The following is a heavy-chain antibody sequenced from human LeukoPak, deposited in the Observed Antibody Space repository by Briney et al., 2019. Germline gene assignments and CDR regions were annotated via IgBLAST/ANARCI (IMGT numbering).Heavy chain of an antibody. D-gene: IGHD3-3*01. J-gene: IGHJ4*02. Sequence: GGSLRLSCAASGFTFSSYAMSWVRQAPGKGLEWVSAISGSGGSTYYADSVEGRFTISRDNSKNTLYLQMNSLRAEDTAVYYCARGSQSTYYDFWSGYPEYYFDYWGQGTLVTVSS. V-gene: IGHV3-23*01. CDR1: GFTFSSYA. CDR3: ARGSQSTYYDFWSGYPEYYFDY. CDR2: ISGSGGST.